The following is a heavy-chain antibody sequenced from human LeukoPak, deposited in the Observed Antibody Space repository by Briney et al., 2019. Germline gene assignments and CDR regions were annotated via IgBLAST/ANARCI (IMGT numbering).Heavy chain of an antibody. V-gene: IGHV1-46*01. CDR1: GYTFTSYY. CDR2: INPSDGST. CDR3: ARSWVVAPPSSGMDV. Sequence: ASVKVSCKASGYTFTSYYMHWVGQAPGQGLEWMGRINPSDGSTSYAQKFQGRVTMTRDTSTSTAYMELSSLRSEDPAVYYCARSWVVAPPSSGMDVWGQGTTVTVSS. J-gene: IGHJ6*02. D-gene: IGHD2-15*01.